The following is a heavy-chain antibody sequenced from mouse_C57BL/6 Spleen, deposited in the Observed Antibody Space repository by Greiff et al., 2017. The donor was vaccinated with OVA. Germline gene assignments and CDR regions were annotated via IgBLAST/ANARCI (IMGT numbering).Heavy chain of an antibody. CDR2: ISDGGSYT. D-gene: IGHD1-1*01. CDR3: AREYYYGSSYVAY. CDR1: GFTFSSYA. J-gene: IGHJ3*01. V-gene: IGHV5-4*01. Sequence: EVKLVESGGGLVKPGGSLKLSCAASGFTFSSYAMSWVRQTPEKRLEWVATISDGGSYTYYPDNVKGRFTISRDNAKNNLYLQMSHLKSEDTAMYYCAREYYYGSSYVAYWGQGTLVTVSA.